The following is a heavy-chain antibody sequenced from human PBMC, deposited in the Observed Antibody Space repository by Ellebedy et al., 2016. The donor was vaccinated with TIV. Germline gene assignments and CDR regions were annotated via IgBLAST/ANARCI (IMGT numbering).Heavy chain of an antibody. J-gene: IGHJ4*02. Sequence: MPSETLSLTCDVYGVSFSGYYWSWIRQPPGKGLEWIGEINHSGSTNYNPSLKSRVTISVDTSKNQFSLKLSSVTAADTAVYYCASRPTYYYDSSGYHDWGQGTLVTVSS. CDR2: INHSGST. CDR3: ASRPTYYYDSSGYHD. CDR1: GVSFSGYY. V-gene: IGHV4-34*01. D-gene: IGHD3-22*01.